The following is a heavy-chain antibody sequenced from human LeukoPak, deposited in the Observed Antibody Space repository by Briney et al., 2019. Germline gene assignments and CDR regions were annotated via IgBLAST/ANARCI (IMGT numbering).Heavy chain of an antibody. CDR2: IYYSGST. J-gene: IGHJ3*02. V-gene: IGHV4-59*01. CDR1: GGSISSYY. CDR3: ARERDYYDSSGYLNGHAFDI. D-gene: IGHD3-22*01. Sequence: PSETLSLTCTVSGGSISSYYWSWIRQPPGKELEWIGYIYYSGSTNYNPSLKSRVTISVDTSKNQFSLKLSSVTAADTAVYYCARERDYYDSSGYLNGHAFDIWGQGTMVTVSS.